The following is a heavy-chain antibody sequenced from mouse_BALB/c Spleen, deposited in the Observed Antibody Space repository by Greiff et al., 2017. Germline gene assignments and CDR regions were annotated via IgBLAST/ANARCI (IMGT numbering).Heavy chain of an antibody. Sequence: EVQLVESGGGLVKPGGSLKLSCAASGFTFSSYTMSWVRQTPEKRLEWVATISSGGGNTYYPDSVKGRFTISRDNAKNNLYLQMSSLRSEDTALYYCARWLDAMDYWGQGTSVTVSS. J-gene: IGHJ4*01. CDR2: ISSGGGNT. V-gene: IGHV5-9*03. CDR3: ARWLDAMDY. CDR1: GFTFSSYT.